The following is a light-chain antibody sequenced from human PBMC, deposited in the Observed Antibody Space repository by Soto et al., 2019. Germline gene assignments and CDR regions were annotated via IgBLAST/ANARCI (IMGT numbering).Light chain of an antibody. Sequence: VLTQPPSVSVAPGKTARITCGRNNIGSKSVHWYQQKPGQAPVLVIYYDSDRPSGIPERFSGSNSGNTATLTISRVEAGDEADYYCQVWDSSSDHPFGGGTKLTVL. CDR1: NIGSKS. CDR2: YDS. CDR3: QVWDSSSDHP. J-gene: IGLJ2*01. V-gene: IGLV3-21*04.